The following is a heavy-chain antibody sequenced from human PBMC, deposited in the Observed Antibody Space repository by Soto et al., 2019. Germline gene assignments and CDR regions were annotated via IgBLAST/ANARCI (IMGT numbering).Heavy chain of an antibody. CDR3: AREHYDILTGYYQGLVY. CDR1: EFIFSSYA. Sequence: CGSLRLSCASSEFIFSSYAMSWVRQAPGKGLEWVSAISGSGGSTYYADSVKGRFTISRDNSKNTLYLQMNSLRAEDTAVYYCAREHYDILTGYYQGLVYWGQGTLVTVSS. V-gene: IGHV3-23*01. D-gene: IGHD3-9*01. CDR2: ISGSGGST. J-gene: IGHJ4*02.